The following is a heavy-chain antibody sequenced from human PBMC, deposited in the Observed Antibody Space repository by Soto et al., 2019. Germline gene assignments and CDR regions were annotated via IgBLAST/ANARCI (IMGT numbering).Heavy chain of an antibody. Sequence: QVQLVQSGAEVKKPGASVKVSCKASGYSFIDYDINWVRQATGQGREGMGWMTPNSGNTGYAQKFHGRVTLTRDTSIGKAYMELSSLKSEDPAVYYCARNPYSIGVVDPWGQGTLVTVSS. CDR2: MTPNSGNT. CDR3: ARNPYSIGVVDP. D-gene: IGHD6-19*01. J-gene: IGHJ5*02. V-gene: IGHV1-8*01. CDR1: GYSFIDYD.